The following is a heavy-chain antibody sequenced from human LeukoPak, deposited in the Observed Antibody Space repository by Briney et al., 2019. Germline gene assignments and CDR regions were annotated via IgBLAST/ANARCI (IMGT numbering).Heavy chain of an antibody. V-gene: IGHV3-15*01. CDR3: TTDLTRNYYYDSSGYGYYYGMDV. CDR1: GFTLSNAW. J-gene: IGHJ6*02. D-gene: IGHD3-22*01. CDR2: IKSKTDGWTT. Sequence: GGSLRLSCAASGFTLSNAWMSWVRQAPGKGLEWVGRIKSKTDGWTTDYAAPVKGRFTISRDDSKNTLYLQMNSLKTEDTAVYYCTTDLTRNYYYDSSGYGYYYGMDVWGQGTTVTVSS.